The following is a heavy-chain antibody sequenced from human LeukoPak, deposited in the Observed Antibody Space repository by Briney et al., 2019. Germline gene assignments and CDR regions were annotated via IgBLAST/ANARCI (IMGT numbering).Heavy chain of an antibody. CDR1: GFTLSSYW. V-gene: IGHV3-7*01. CDR2: IKKDGGEK. CDR3: ARLLGYDFWSGYYKVYYYNGMDV. Sequence: GGSLRLSCEASGFTLSSYWMSWVRQAPGKGLEWVANIKKDGGEKYYVDSVKGRFTISRDNAKNSLYLQMTSLRVEDTAVYYCARLLGYDFWSGYYKVYYYNGMDVWDQGTTVTVSS. D-gene: IGHD3-3*01. J-gene: IGHJ6*02.